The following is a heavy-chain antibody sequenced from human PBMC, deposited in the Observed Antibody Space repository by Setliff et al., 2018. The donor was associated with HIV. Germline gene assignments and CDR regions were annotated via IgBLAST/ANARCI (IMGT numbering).Heavy chain of an antibody. J-gene: IGHJ4*02. Sequence: GGSLRLSCAASGFTFKTYWMHWVRQVPGKGLVWVSRINSDGSTTSYADSVKGRFTISRDNAKNSLYLQINSLRAEDTAVYYCARGTSGSYGGFDYWGQAILVTVSS. CDR2: INSDGSTT. CDR1: GFTFKTYW. V-gene: IGHV3-74*01. CDR3: ARGTSGSYGGFDY. D-gene: IGHD1-26*01.